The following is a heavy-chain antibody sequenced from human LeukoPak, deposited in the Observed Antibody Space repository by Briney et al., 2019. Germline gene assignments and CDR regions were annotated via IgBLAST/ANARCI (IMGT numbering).Heavy chain of an antibody. Sequence: ASVKVSCKASGYTFTSYAMHWVRQAPGQGLEWMGWMNPGSGNTGYAQKFQGRVTMTRNTSISTVYMEVSGLRSEDTAVYYCTRGGIIILGVATVVDYWGQGTLVTVSS. CDR2: MNPGSGNT. CDR1: GYTFTSYA. D-gene: IGHD3/OR15-3a*01. J-gene: IGHJ4*02. CDR3: TRGGIIILGVATVVDY. V-gene: IGHV1-8*02.